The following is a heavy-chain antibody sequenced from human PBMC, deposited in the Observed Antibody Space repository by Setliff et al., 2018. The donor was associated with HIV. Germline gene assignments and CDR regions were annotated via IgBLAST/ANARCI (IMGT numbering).Heavy chain of an antibody. CDR3: AKAVRGYGSTYYNYYYMDV. J-gene: IGHJ6*03. V-gene: IGHV1-69*13. CDR1: RRTFSEDA. D-gene: IGHD3-10*01. CDR2: IIHILGTA. Sequence: GASVKVSCKTSRRTFSEDAINWVRQAPGEGLEWVGGIIHILGTADYAEKFQGRVTITADEPRSTVYLEVSNLRSEDTAVYYCAKAVRGYGSTYYNYYYMDVWGKGTKVTVSS.